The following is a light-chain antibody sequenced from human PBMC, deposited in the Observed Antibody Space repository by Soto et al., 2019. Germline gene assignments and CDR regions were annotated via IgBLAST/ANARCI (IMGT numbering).Light chain of an antibody. J-gene: IGKJ2*01. Sequence: EIVLTQSPGTLSLSPGERATLSCRASQSVSSSYLAWYQHKPGQAPRLLIYGASSRATGIPDRFSGSGSGTAFTLTIRSLEPEDFAVYYCQQYGSSPHTFGQGTQLEIK. CDR3: QQYGSSPHT. CDR2: GAS. CDR1: QSVSSSY. V-gene: IGKV3-20*01.